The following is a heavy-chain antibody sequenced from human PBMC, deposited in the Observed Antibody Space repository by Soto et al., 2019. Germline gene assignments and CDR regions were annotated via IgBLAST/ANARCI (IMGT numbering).Heavy chain of an antibody. CDR3: AKGVSQYTPLALFDY. CDR1: GFTFSSYA. CDR2: ISGSDGRT. J-gene: IGHJ4*02. Sequence: GGSLRLSCAASGFTFSSYAMSWVRQAPGKGLEWVSTISGSDGRTYSTDSVKGRFTISRDNSRNTAYLQMNSLRVEVTAVYYCAKGVSQYTPLALFDYWGRGTLVTVSS. D-gene: IGHD5-18*01. V-gene: IGHV3-23*01.